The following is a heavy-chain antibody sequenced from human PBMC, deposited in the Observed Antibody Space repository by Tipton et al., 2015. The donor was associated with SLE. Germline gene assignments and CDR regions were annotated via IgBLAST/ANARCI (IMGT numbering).Heavy chain of an antibody. J-gene: IGHJ4*02. CDR1: GGSISSSSYY. V-gene: IGHV4-39*07. CDR3: ARVGLVAPAAISSGVDY. CDR2: IDYSGST. Sequence: LRLSCTVSGGSISSSSYYWGWIRQPPGKGLEWIGSIDYSGSTYYNPSIKSRVTISVDTSKNHFSLNLSSVTAADTAVYYCARVGLVAPAAISSGVDYWGQRTLVTGSS. D-gene: IGHD2-2*02.